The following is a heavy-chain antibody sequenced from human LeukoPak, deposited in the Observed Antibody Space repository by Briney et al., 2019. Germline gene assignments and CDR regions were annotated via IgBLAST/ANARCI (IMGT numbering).Heavy chain of an antibody. V-gene: IGHV6-1*01. D-gene: IGHD3-10*01. CDR1: GDSVSSISVA. Sequence: SQTLSLTCAISGDSVSSISVAWNWIRQSPSRGLEWLGRTYKRSKWYNDYAVSVKSRITINPDTSKNQFSLQLNSLTPEDTAVYYCARDEGFGESLYRHWGQGTLVTVSS. CDR2: TYKRSKWYN. J-gene: IGHJ4*02. CDR3: ARDEGFGESLYRH.